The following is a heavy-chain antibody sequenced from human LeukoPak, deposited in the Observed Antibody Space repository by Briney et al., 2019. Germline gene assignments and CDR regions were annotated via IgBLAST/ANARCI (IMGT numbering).Heavy chain of an antibody. CDR1: GFTVSSNY. Sequence: GGSLRLSCAASGFTVSSNYMSWVRQAPGKGLEWVSVIYSGGSTYYADSVEGRFTISRDNSKNTLYLQMNSLRAEDTAVYYCARDFTPEQGLYYFDYWGQGTLVTVSS. D-gene: IGHD2-15*01. J-gene: IGHJ4*02. CDR2: IYSGGST. V-gene: IGHV3-66*01. CDR3: ARDFTPEQGLYYFDY.